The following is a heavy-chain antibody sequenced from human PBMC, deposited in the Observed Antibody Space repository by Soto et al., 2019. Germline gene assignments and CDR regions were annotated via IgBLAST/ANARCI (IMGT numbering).Heavy chain of an antibody. CDR1: GYTFTNHG. V-gene: IGHV1-18*04. D-gene: IGHD3-16*01. J-gene: IGHJ3*02. Sequence: QVQLVQSGTEVKKPGASVKVSCKTTGYTFTNHGINWVRQAPGQGLEWMGWINPYNASTNYAQKRQGRVTMTTDTSTTTAYMDLRSLTSDDTAVYYCARERVAGIWGDAFDIWGQRTVVTVSS. CDR3: ARERVAGIWGDAFDI. CDR2: INPYNAST.